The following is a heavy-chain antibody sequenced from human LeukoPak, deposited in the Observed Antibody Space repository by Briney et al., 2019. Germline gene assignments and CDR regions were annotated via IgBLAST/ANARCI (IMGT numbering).Heavy chain of an antibody. V-gene: IGHV3-23*01. CDR1: GFIFSSYA. CDR2: ISGSGGST. CDR3: AKGYSSGWYYFDY. Sequence: GGSLRLSCAASGFIFSSYAMSWVRQAPGEGLEWVSAISGSGGSTNYADSVKGRFTISRDNSKNTLYLQMNSLRAEDTAVYYCAKGYSSGWYYFDYWGQGTLVTVSS. D-gene: IGHD6-19*01. J-gene: IGHJ4*02.